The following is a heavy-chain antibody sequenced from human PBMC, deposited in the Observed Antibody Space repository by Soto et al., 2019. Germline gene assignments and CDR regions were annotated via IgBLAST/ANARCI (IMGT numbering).Heavy chain of an antibody. CDR2: IDPSDSYT. J-gene: IGHJ4*02. CDR3: TRLDIAAAGTFHAY. V-gene: IGHV5-10-1*01. D-gene: IGHD6-13*01. CDR1: GYSFTRYW. Sequence: GESLKISCKGSGYSFTRYWINWVRQMPGKGLEWMGRIDPSDSYTNYSPSFQGHVTISADKSISTAYLQWSSLKASDTAIYYCTRLDIAAAGTFHAYWGQGTLVTVSS.